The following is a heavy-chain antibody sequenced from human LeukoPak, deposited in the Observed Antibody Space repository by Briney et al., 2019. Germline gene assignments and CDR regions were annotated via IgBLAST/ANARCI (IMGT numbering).Heavy chain of an antibody. D-gene: IGHD3-3*01. CDR3: AKGISFWSGYHYFDY. CDR2: ISGSGGST. J-gene: IGHJ4*02. Sequence: GGSLRLSCAASGFTFSSYAMSWVRQAPGKGLEWVSAISGSGGSTYYADPVKGRFTISRDNSKNTLYLQMNSLRAEDTAVYYCAKGISFWSGYHYFDYWGQGTLVTVSS. CDR1: GFTFSSYA. V-gene: IGHV3-23*01.